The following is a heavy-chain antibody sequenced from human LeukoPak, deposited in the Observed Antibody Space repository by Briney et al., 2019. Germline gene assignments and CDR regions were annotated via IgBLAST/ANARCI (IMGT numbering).Heavy chain of an antibody. CDR3: ARAGVGYCSSTSCYTEYYYYGMDV. D-gene: IGHD2-2*02. Sequence: SVKVSCKASGGTFSSYAISWVRQAPGQGLEWMGGIIPIFGTVNYAQKFQGRVTITADESTSTAYMELSSLRSEDTAVYYCARAGVGYCSSTSCYTEYYYYGMDVWGQGTTVTVSS. J-gene: IGHJ6*02. CDR2: IIPIFGTV. CDR1: GGTFSSYA. V-gene: IGHV1-69*13.